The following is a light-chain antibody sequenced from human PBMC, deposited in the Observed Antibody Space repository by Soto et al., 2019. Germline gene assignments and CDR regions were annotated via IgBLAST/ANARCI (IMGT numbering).Light chain of an antibody. CDR2: GTS. Sequence: EVVMTQSPATLSVSPGERATLSCRASQSVSSNLAWYQHKPGQAPRLLIYGTSNRAAGVPARFSGSGSGTEFTLTISSLQSKDFAVYYCQQYNNWPPERTFGQGTKLEIK. V-gene: IGKV3-15*01. CDR1: QSVSSN. J-gene: IGKJ2*01. CDR3: QQYNNWPPERT.